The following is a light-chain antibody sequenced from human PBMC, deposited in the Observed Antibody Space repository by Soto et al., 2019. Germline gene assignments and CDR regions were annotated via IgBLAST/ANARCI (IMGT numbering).Light chain of an antibody. CDR2: GAS. CDR1: QGIAND. Sequence: AIQMTQSPSSLSASVGDRVTITCRASQGIANDLGWYQQKPGRAPKLLIYGASYLQSGVPSRFSGSGSGTDFTLTITSLQPEDFATYFCLQDYTYPLTFGQGTKLEIK. V-gene: IGKV1-6*01. J-gene: IGKJ2*01. CDR3: LQDYTYPLT.